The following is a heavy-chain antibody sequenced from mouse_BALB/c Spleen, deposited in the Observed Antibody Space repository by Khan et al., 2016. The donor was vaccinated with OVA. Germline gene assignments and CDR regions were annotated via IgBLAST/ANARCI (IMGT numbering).Heavy chain of an antibody. CDR1: GFNIKDTY. V-gene: IGHV14-3*02. D-gene: IGHD3-3*01. CDR2: IDPANGNT. Sequence: VQLKQSGADLVKPGASVKLSCTASGFNIKDTYMHWVKRRPEQGLVWIGRIDPANGNTKYDPKFQGKATITADTSSNTAYLQLSSLPSEDAAVFDGARDCGDVFAYWGQGTLVTVSA. CDR3: ARDCGDVFAY. J-gene: IGHJ3*01.